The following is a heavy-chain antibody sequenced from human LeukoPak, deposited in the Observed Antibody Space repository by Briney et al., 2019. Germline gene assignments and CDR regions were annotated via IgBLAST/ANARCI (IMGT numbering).Heavy chain of an antibody. CDR3: VRWRARQSEFDS. D-gene: IGHD3-3*01. J-gene: IGHJ4*02. CDR2: MTPDGHEE. CDR1: GFTFSTYF. Sequence: PGGSLRLSCAASGFTFSTYFMGWVRQAPGKGLGCVANMTPDGHEEYCVDSVKGRFTISRDNAWNSLFLQMNNLRVEDTAAYYCVRWRARQSEFDSWGQGTLVTVSS. V-gene: IGHV3-7*01.